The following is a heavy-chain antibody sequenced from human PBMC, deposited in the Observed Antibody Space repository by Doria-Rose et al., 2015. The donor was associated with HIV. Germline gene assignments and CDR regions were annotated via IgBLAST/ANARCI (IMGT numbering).Heavy chain of an antibody. CDR2: IFSDDER. J-gene: IGHJ4*02. D-gene: IGHD6-13*01. CDR1: GVSLSSPGMG. V-gene: IGHV2-26*01. CDR3: ARVKSSRWYHKYYFDF. Sequence: QESGPVLVKPTETLTLTCTVSGVSLSSPGMGVSWTRQPPGKALEWLANIFSDDERSYNTSLKSRLTISRGTSKSQVVLTMTDMDPVDTATYYCARVKSSRWYHKYYFDFWGQGTLVIVSA.